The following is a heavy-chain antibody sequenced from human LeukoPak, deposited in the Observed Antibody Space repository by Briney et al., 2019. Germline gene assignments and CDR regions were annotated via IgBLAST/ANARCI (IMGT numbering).Heavy chain of an antibody. Sequence: GGSLRLSCAASGFTFSSYEMNWVRQAPGKGLEWVSHISSSGSTIYYADSVKGRFTISRDNAKNSLYLQMNSLRAEDTAVYYCARDGSVYGDDYWGQGTLVTVSS. CDR3: ARDGSVYGDDY. CDR2: ISSSGSTI. D-gene: IGHD4-17*01. J-gene: IGHJ4*02. V-gene: IGHV3-48*03. CDR1: GFTFSSYE.